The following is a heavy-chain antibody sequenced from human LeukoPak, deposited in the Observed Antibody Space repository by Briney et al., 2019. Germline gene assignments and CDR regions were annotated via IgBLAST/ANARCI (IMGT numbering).Heavy chain of an antibody. Sequence: SETLSLTCSVSSDFISSYYWSWVRQPPGKGLEWVGNIYHRGSTNYIPSLKSGGTISRNTYKNQFSLKLSSVTAADTAVYYCARATGPLGQFDYWGQGTLATVSS. V-gene: IGHV4-59*01. CDR3: ARATGPLGQFDY. CDR1: SDFISSYY. D-gene: IGHD1-1*01. CDR2: IYHRGST. J-gene: IGHJ4*02.